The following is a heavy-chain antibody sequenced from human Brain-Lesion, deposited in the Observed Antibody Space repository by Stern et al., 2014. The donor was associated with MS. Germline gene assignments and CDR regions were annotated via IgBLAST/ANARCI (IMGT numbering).Heavy chain of an antibody. Sequence: QVQLQESGPGLVKPSQTLSLSCTVSGGSISSGGYYWSWIRQPAGKGLEWIGRIFNSGSTSYNPPLKSRVPISIETSKNQFSLRLNSMTAADTAVYYCARGRVVPGFQYYATDVWGQGTTVIVSS. V-gene: IGHV4-61*02. CDR1: GGSISSGGYY. D-gene: IGHD2-2*01. J-gene: IGHJ6*02. CDR2: IFNSGST. CDR3: ARGRVVPGFQYYATDV.